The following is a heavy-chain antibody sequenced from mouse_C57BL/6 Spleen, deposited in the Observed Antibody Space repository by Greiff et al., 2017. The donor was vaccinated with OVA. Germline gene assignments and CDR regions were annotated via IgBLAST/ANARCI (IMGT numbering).Heavy chain of an antibody. D-gene: IGHD1-1*01. Sequence: QVQLKQPGAELVRPGSSVKLSCKASGYTFTSYWMHWVKQRPIQGLEWIGNIDPSDSETHYNQKFKDKATLTVDKSSSTAYMQLSSLTSEDSAVYYCARGGYDYGSWFAYWGQGTLVTVSA. J-gene: IGHJ3*01. V-gene: IGHV1-52*01. CDR3: ARGGYDYGSWFAY. CDR1: GYTFTSYW. CDR2: IDPSDSET.